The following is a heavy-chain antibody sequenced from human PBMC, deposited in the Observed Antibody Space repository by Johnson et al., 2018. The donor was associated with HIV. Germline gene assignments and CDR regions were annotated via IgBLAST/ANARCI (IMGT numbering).Heavy chain of an antibody. D-gene: IGHD3-16*01. Sequence: VQLVESGGGVVQPGRSLRLSCAASGFTFSSYAMHWVRQAPGKGLEWVAVVSYDGSERYYADSVTGRFTISRDNSRNPLYLQMNSLGAEDTAVYYCAKWGLGGAPKGAFDIWGQGTMVTVSS. CDR1: GFTFSSYA. CDR2: VSYDGSER. CDR3: AKWGLGGAPKGAFDI. J-gene: IGHJ3*02. V-gene: IGHV3-30*04.